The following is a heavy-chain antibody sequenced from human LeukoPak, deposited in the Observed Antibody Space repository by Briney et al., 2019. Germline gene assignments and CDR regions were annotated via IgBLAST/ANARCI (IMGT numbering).Heavy chain of an antibody. D-gene: IGHD6-19*01. CDR2: IYSGGST. CDR3: AREAGIAVAGTFYYYGMDV. CDR1: GFTVSRNY. J-gene: IGHJ6*02. V-gene: IGHV3-66*01. Sequence: GGSLRLSCAAYGFTVSRNYMSWVRQDPGKGLEWVSDIYSGGSTYYADSVKGRFTISRDNSKNTLYLQMNSLRAEDTAVYYCAREAGIAVAGTFYYYGMDVWGQGTTVTLSS.